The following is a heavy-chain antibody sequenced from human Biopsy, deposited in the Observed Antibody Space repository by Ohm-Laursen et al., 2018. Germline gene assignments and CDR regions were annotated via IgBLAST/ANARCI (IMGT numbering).Heavy chain of an antibody. D-gene: IGHD3-16*01. J-gene: IGHJ4*02. V-gene: IGHV3-9*01. CDR3: VRSLRNYDFLDS. CDR2: LTWNSGTI. CDR1: GFNFDDYA. Sequence: SLRLSCAASGFNFDDYAMHWIRLGPGKGLEWVAGLTWNSGTIAYAGSVRGRFTISRDNAKNSLYLQMNNLTSEDTALYYCVRSLRNYDFLDSWGQGTLVSVSS.